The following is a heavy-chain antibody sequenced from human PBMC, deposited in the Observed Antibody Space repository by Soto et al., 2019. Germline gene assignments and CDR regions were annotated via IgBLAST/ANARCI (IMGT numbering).Heavy chain of an antibody. J-gene: IGHJ4*02. CDR1: GGTFSSYT. V-gene: IGHV1-69*08. Sequence: QVQLVQSGAEVKKPGSSVKVSCKASGGTFSSYTISWVRQAPGQGLEWMGRIIPILAVANYAQKFQGKITITADKSTSTAYMELSSLRSEDTAVYYCARDWGSGWYAYWGQGTLVAVSS. D-gene: IGHD6-19*01. CDR3: ARDWGSGWYAY. CDR2: IIPILAVA.